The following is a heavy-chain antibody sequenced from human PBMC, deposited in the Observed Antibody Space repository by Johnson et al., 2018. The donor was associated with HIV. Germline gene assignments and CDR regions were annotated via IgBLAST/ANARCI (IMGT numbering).Heavy chain of an antibody. CDR1: GFTFSSYG. D-gene: IGHD3-3*01. Sequence: QVKLVESGGGVVQPGRSLRLSCAASGFTFSSYGMHWVRQAPGKGLEWVAVISYDGSNKYYAYSVKGRFTISRDNSKNTLYLQMNSLRAGDTAVYFCARGRDFSAFDIWGRGTMVTVSS. V-gene: IGHV3-30*03. CDR2: ISYDGSNK. CDR3: ARGRDFSAFDI. J-gene: IGHJ3*02.